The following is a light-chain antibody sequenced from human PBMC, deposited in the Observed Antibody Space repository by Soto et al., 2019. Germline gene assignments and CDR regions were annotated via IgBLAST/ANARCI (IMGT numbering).Light chain of an antibody. CDR2: EVS. Sequence: QSALTQPASVAGSPGQSITISCTGTISDVGSYNLVSWYQHHPGKAPKLMIYEVSKRPSGVSNRFSGSKSGNTASLTISGLQAEDEADYYCCSYAGSSTYVVFGGGTKLTVL. J-gene: IGLJ2*01. CDR1: ISDVGSYNL. CDR3: CSYAGSSTYVV. V-gene: IGLV2-23*02.